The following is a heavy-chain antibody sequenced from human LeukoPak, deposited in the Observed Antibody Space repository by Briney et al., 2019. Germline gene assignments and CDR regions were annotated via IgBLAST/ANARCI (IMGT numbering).Heavy chain of an antibody. D-gene: IGHD4-23*01. CDR3: ARTHSDYGGSSSYYFDD. Sequence: PSETLSLTCTVSGGSIRSYYWCWVRQPPGKGLEWIGYIYYSGSTNYNPSLKSRVTISVDTSKNQFSLKLSSVTPADTAVYYCARTHSDYGGSSSYYFDDWGQGTLVTVSS. CDR1: GGSIRSYY. J-gene: IGHJ4*02. V-gene: IGHV4-59*01. CDR2: IYYSGST.